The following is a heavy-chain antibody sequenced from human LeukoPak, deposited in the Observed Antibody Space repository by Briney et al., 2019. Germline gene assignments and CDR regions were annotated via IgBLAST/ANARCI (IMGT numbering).Heavy chain of an antibody. CDR2: INPNSGGT. D-gene: IGHD6-19*01. CDR1: GYTFTGHY. J-gene: IGHJ4*02. CDR3: ARDPGRGWSFDC. Sequence: ASVKVSCKASGYTFTGHYMHWVRQAPGQGLEWMGWINPNSGGTNHAQKFQGRVTMTRDTSISTAYMELSSLRSDDTAVYYCARDPGRGWSFDCWGQGTLVTVSS. V-gene: IGHV1-2*02.